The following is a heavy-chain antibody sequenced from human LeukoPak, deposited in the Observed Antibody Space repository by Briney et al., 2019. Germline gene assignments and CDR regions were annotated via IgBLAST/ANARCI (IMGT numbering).Heavy chain of an antibody. J-gene: IGHJ5*02. CDR2: MNPNSGNT. CDR3: ARNLLLWFGESSSDCFDP. D-gene: IGHD3-10*01. Sequence: GASVKVSCQASGYTFTSYDINWGRQATGQGLEWMGWMNPNSGNTGYAQKFQGRVAMTRNTSISTAYMELSSLRSEDTAVYYCARNLLLWFGESSSDCFDPWGQGTLVTVSS. V-gene: IGHV1-8*01. CDR1: GYTFTSYD.